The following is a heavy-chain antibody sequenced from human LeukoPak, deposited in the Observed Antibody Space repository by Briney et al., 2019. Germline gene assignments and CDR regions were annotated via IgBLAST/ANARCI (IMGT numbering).Heavy chain of an antibody. J-gene: IGHJ5*02. Sequence: ASVKVSCKASGYPFTSYGISWVRQDPAKGLEWMGWISAYNGNTNYAQKLQGRVTMTTDTSTSTAYMELRSLRSDDTAVYYCARDSWFDPWGQGSLVTVSS. CDR2: ISAYNGNT. CDR1: GYPFTSYG. V-gene: IGHV1-18*04. CDR3: ARDSWFDP.